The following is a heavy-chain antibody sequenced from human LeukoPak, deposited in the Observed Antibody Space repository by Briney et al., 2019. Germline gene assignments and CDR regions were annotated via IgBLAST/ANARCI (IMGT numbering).Heavy chain of an antibody. CDR1: GFTFSSYA. J-gene: IGHJ4*02. CDR2: ISGSGDST. CDR3: ARVGEGAAKD. Sequence: GGSLRLSCAASGFTFSSYAMSWVRQAPGKGLEWVSAISGSGDSTFYADSVKGRFTISRDNSKNTLYLQMNSLRVEDTAVYYCARVGEGAAKDWGQGTLVTVSS. D-gene: IGHD1-26*01. V-gene: IGHV3-23*01.